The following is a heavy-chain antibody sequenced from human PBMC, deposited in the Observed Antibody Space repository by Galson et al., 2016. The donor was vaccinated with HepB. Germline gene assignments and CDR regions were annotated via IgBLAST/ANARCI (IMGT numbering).Heavy chain of an antibody. CDR2: IWYGGRDK. Sequence: SLRLSCAASGFTFSSSGIHWVRQAPGKGLEWVAVIWYGGRDKYYADSVRGRSTISRDNSKNTVFLQMNRLRAEDTAVYYCAKDHSQFGSSVSCQRAYLLHWGQGTLVTVTS. D-gene: IGHD2-2*01. CDR3: AKDHSQFGSSVSCQRAYLLH. CDR1: GFTFSSSG. J-gene: IGHJ1*01. V-gene: IGHV3-33*03.